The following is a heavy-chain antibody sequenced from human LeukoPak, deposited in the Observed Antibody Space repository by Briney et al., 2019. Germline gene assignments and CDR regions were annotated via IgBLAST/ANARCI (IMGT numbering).Heavy chain of an antibody. Sequence: HPGGSLRLSCVASGFTVSRFAMSWVRHVPGRGLEWVASITNNNGKTYYADPVKGRFTISRDESENTVYLQMNSLRAEDTAVYYCAKDHPSSGWPTFEYWGQGTQVTVSP. D-gene: IGHD6-19*01. J-gene: IGHJ4*02. CDR2: ITNNNGKT. CDR3: AKDHPSSGWPTFEY. CDR1: GFTVSRFA. V-gene: IGHV3-23*01.